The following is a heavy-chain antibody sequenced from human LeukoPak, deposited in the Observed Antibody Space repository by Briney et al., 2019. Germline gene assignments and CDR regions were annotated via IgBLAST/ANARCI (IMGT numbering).Heavy chain of an antibody. J-gene: IGHJ6*04. V-gene: IGHV3-21*01. CDR3: ARGDCSGGSCYYYYYGMDV. CDR2: ISSSSSYI. CDR1: GFTFSSYS. Sequence: GGSLRLSCAASGFTFSSYSMNWVRQAPGKGLEWVSSISSSSSYIYYADSVGGRFTISRDNAKNSLYLQMNSLRAEDTAVYYCARGDCSGGSCYYYYYGMDVWGKGTTVTVSS. D-gene: IGHD2-15*01.